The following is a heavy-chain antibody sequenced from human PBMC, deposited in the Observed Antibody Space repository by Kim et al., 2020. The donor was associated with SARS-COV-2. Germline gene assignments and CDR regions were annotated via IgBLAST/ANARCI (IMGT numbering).Heavy chain of an antibody. J-gene: IGHJ1*01. CDR2: IYYSGST. V-gene: IGHV4-61*01. Sequence: SETLSLTCTVSGGSVSSGSYYWSWIRQPPGKGLEWIGYIYYSGSTNYNPSLKSRVTISVDTSKNQFSLKLSSVTTADTAVYYCASITLDEGLWGTEYFQHWGQGTLVTVSS. CDR3: ASITLDEGLWGTEYFQH. D-gene: IGHD3-16*01. CDR1: GGSVSSGSYY.